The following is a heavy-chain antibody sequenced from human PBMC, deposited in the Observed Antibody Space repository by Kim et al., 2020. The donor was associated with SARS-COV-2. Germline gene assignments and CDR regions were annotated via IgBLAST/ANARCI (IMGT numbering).Heavy chain of an antibody. CDR1: GFTFSSYG. CDR3: ARDYYDSSGYFDY. Sequence: GGSLRLSCAASGFTFSSYGMHWVRQAPGKGLEWVEVIWYDGSNKYYADSVKGRFTISRDNSKNTLYLQMNSLRAEDTAVYYCARDYYDSSGYFDYWGQGTLVTVSS. V-gene: IGHV3-33*08. J-gene: IGHJ4*02. D-gene: IGHD3-22*01. CDR2: IWYDGSNK.